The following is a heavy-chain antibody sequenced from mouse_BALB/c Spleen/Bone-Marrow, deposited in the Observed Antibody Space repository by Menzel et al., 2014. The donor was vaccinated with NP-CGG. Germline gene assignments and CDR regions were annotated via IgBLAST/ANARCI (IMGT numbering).Heavy chain of an antibody. CDR1: GYTFTNYA. J-gene: IGHJ3*01. V-gene: IGHV1-4*02. D-gene: IGHD2-3*01. CDR3: ARGDGYYGFVY. CDR2: INPSNGHT. Sequence: VMLVESAAELARPGASVKMSCKASGYTFTNYAMHWLKQRPGQGLEWIGYINPSNGHTGYNQKFRGKTTLTADKSSNTAYIQMGSLTSEDSAVFYCARGDGYYGFVYWGQGTLVAVSA.